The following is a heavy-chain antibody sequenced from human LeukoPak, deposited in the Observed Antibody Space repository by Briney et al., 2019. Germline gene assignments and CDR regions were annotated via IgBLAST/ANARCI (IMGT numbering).Heavy chain of an antibody. V-gene: IGHV3-30*02. CDR2: IRYDGSNK. CDR3: AKRSSSTRTYYYYMDV. Sequence: GGSLRLSCAASGFTFSSYAMHWVRQAPGKGLEWVAFIRYDGSNKYYADSVKGRFTISRDNSKNTLYLQMNSLRAEDTAVYYCAKRSSSTRTYYYYMDVWGKGTTVTVSS. J-gene: IGHJ6*03. D-gene: IGHD2-2*01. CDR1: GFTFSSYA.